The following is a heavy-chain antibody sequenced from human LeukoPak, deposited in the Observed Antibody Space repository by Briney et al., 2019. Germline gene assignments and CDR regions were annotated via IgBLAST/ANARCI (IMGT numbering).Heavy chain of an antibody. J-gene: IGHJ4*02. CDR2: ISWDGGST. Sequence: PGGSLRLSCAASGFTFDDYATHWVRQAPGKGLEWVSLISWDGGSTYYADSVKGRFTISRDNSKNSLYLQMNSLRAEDTALYYCAKDIVPSYGSGSYSYFDYWGQGTLVTVSS. CDR3: AKDIVPSYGSGSYSYFDY. D-gene: IGHD3-10*01. CDR1: GFTFDDYA. V-gene: IGHV3-43D*03.